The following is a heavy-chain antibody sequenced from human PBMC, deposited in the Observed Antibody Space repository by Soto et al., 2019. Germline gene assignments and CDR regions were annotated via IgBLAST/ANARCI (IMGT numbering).Heavy chain of an antibody. CDR3: AREVSAGTLIDY. CDR1: GNTLNNYA. D-gene: IGHD6-19*01. V-gene: IGHV1-69*06. CDR2: IIPIFTTT. J-gene: IGHJ4*02. Sequence: QVQLVQSGAEVKKPGSSVKVSCKASGNTLNNYAISWVRQAPGQGLEWMGGIIPIFTTTNYAQKFQGRVTITADKSTRTVHMELRSLRSEDTAVYYCAREVSAGTLIDYWGQGTLVTVSS.